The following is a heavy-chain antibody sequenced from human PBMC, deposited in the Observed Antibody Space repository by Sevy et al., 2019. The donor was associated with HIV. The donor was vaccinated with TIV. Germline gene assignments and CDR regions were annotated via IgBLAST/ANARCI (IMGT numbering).Heavy chain of an antibody. J-gene: IGHJ3*02. V-gene: IGHV4-4*02. Sequence: SETLSLTCAVSGGSISSSNWWSWVRQPPGKGLEWIGEIYRSGSTNYNPSLKSRVTISVDKSKNQSSLKLSSVTAADTAVYYCASYGDFRRGAFDIWGQGTMVTVSS. CDR2: IYRSGST. CDR3: ASYGDFRRGAFDI. D-gene: IGHD4-17*01. CDR1: GGSISSSNW.